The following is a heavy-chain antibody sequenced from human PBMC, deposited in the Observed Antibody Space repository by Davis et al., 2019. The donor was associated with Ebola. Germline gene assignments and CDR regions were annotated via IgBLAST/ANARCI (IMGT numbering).Heavy chain of an antibody. CDR2: ISSSANLT. CDR1: GFTVSDYY. J-gene: IGHJ4*02. CDR3: TRDRSAAG. D-gene: IGHD6-13*01. V-gene: IGHV3-11*05. Sequence: GESLKISCAASGFTVSDYYMSWIRQAPGKGLEWVSYISSSANLTTYADSVKGRFTISRDSAKNPLYLQMSSLRVEDTAVYYCTRDRSAAGWGQGTLVTVSS.